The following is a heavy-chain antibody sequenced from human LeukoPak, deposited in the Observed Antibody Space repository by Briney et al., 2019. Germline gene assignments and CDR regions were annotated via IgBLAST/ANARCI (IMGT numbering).Heavy chain of an antibody. V-gene: IGHV1-2*02. CDR2: INPNSGGT. Sequence: ASVKVSCKASAYTFTGYYMHWVRQAPGQGLEWMGWINPNSGGTNYAQKFQGRVTMTRDTSISTAYMELSRLRSDDTAVYYCARIPRYCSSTSCYRNDYWGQGTLVTVSS. CDR3: ARIPRYCSSTSCYRNDY. D-gene: IGHD2-2*01. J-gene: IGHJ4*02. CDR1: AYTFTGYY.